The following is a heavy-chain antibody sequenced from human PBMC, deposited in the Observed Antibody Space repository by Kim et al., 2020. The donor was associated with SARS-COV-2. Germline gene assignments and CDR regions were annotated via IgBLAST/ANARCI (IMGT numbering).Heavy chain of an antibody. Sequence: GNPPYAQGFTGRFVLSLDTSVSTAYLQISSLRAEDTAVYYCARGPGGMDVWGQGTTVTVSS. CDR2: GNP. V-gene: IGHV7-4-1*02. J-gene: IGHJ6*02. CDR3: ARGPGGMDV.